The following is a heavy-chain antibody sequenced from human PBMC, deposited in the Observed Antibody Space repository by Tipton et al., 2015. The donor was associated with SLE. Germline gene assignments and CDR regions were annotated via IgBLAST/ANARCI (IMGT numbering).Heavy chain of an antibody. V-gene: IGHV3-74*01. D-gene: IGHD6-19*01. Sequence: SLRLSCAASGFTFSSHWMHWVRQAPGKGLVWVSRVNGDGSSTIYADSVKGRFTMSRDNAENTLYLQMNSLRVEDTAVYYCARSVTGTLEDWGQGTLVTVSS. CDR2: VNGDGSST. J-gene: IGHJ4*02. CDR1: GFTFSSHW. CDR3: ARSVTGTLED.